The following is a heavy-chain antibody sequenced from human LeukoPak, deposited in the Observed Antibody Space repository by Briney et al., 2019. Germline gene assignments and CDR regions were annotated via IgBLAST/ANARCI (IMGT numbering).Heavy chain of an antibody. D-gene: IGHD1-26*01. CDR3: ARDPYSGSYGNYYYYFMDV. V-gene: IGHV3-30*04. CDR2: ISYDGSNK. J-gene: IGHJ6*03. Sequence: GRSLRLSCAASGFTFSGYAMHWVRQAPGKGLEWVAVISYDGSNKYYADSVKGRFTISRDNSKNTLYLQMNSLRAEDTAVYYCARDPYSGSYGNYYYYFMDVWGKGTTVTISS. CDR1: GFTFSGYA.